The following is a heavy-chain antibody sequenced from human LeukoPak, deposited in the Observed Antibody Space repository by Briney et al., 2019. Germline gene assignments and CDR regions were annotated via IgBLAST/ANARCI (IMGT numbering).Heavy chain of an antibody. CDR2: IYTSGNT. V-gene: IGHV4-4*07. CDR3: ARGGVPGLVGTKVRRPWFDP. Sequence: SETLSLTCTVSGDSISSYYWSWIRQPAGKGLEWIGRIYTSGNTKYNPSLKSRVTMSLDRSKNQFSLKLNSVTAADTAVYYCARGGVPGLVGTKVRRPWFDPWGQGTLVTVSS. CDR1: GDSISSYY. J-gene: IGHJ5*02. D-gene: IGHD1-7*01.